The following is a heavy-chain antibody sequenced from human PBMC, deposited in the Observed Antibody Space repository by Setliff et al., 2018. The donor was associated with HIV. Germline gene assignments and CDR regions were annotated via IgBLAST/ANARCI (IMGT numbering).Heavy chain of an antibody. CDR1: GGPIDNYY. CDR2: IYYSGST. Sequence: SETLSLTCSVSGGPIDNYYWSWIRQPPGKGLEWIGSIYYSGSTNYNPSLKSRVTISVVTSKNQFSLKLSSVTAADTAVYYCARSAYDSSGLPYWGQGTLVTVSS. J-gene: IGHJ4*02. D-gene: IGHD3-22*01. CDR3: ARSAYDSSGLPY. V-gene: IGHV4-59*01.